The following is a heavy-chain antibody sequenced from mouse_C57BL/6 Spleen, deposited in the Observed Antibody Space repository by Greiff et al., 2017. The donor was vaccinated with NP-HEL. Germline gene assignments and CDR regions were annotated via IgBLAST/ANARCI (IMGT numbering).Heavy chain of an antibody. Sequence: QVQLKQPGAELVKPGASVKLSCKASGYTFTSYWMHWVKQRPGQGLEWIGMIHPNSGSTNYNEKFKSKATLTVDKSSSTAYMQLSSLTSEDSAVYYCARDITTVVATGFDYWGQGTTLTVSS. V-gene: IGHV1-64*01. D-gene: IGHD1-1*01. J-gene: IGHJ2*01. CDR2: IHPNSGST. CDR1: GYTFTSYW. CDR3: ARDITTVVATGFDY.